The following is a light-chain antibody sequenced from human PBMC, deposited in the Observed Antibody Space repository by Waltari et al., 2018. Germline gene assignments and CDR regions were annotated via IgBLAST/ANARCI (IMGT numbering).Light chain of an antibody. CDR2: MDN. J-gene: IGLJ2*01. Sequence: QSVLTQPPSVSGNPGQRVTISCSGSSSNIGRNFVYWYQQLPGTAPKLLIYMDNQRTSGVPDRFSGSKSGPSASLAISGLRSEDEGNYYCAAWDDSLSGFVLFGGGTKVTVL. CDR1: SSNIGRNF. V-gene: IGLV1-47*01. CDR3: AAWDDSLSGFVL.